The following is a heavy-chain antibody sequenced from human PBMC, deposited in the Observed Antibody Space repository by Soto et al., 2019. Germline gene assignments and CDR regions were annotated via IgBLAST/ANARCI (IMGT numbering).Heavy chain of an antibody. D-gene: IGHD3-3*01. CDR2: ISWNSGSI. J-gene: IGHJ4*02. Sequence: PGGSLRLSCAASGFTFDDYAMHWVRQAPGKGLEWVSGISWNSGSIGYADSVKGRFTISRDNAKNSLYLQMNSLRAEDTALYYCAKARFLEWSDAIDYWGQGTLVTVSS. V-gene: IGHV3-9*01. CDR1: GFTFDDYA. CDR3: AKARFLEWSDAIDY.